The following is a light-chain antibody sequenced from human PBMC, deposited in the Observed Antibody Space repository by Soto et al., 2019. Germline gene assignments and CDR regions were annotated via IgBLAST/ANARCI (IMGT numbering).Light chain of an antibody. CDR2: GAS. V-gene: IGKV3-15*01. J-gene: IGKJ2*01. Sequence: EIVMTQSPAALSVSPGERATLSCRASQNINNNLAWYQQKPRQGPRLLIYGASTRATDIPARFSGSGSGTEFTLTISSLQSEDFEVYYCQQYEYLYTFGQGTKVEI. CDR1: QNINNN. CDR3: QQYEYLYT.